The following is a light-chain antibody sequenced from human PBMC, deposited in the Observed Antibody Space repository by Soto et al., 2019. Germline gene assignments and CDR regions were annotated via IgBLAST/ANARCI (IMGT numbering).Light chain of an antibody. CDR1: QTVTGN. Sequence: EIVMTQSPATLSVSPGGRSTLSCRASQTVTGNLASYQQKPGKAPRLLIYGSSTRATGVPARTRGSGSGTECTLTISGLESDDCAGYFCLQDNNLRFTCGPGIKVDIK. V-gene: IGKV3-15*01. CDR2: GSS. J-gene: IGKJ3*01. CDR3: LQDNNLRFT.